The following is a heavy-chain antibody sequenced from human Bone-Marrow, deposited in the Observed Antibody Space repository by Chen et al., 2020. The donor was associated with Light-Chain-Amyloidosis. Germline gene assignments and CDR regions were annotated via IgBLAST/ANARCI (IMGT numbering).Heavy chain of an antibody. J-gene: IGHJ3*02. D-gene: IGHD6-6*01. CDR2: ISSSGSTI. CDR3: ARSCGAQLVHGAFDI. CDR1: GFTCSSYE. Sequence: EVQLVESGGGLVKPGGSLRLSCAASGFTCSSYEMNCVRQAPGKGLEWVSYISSSGSTIYYADSVKGRFTISRDNAKNSLYLQMNSLRAEDTAVYYCARSCGAQLVHGAFDIWGQGTMVTVSS. V-gene: IGHV3-48*03.